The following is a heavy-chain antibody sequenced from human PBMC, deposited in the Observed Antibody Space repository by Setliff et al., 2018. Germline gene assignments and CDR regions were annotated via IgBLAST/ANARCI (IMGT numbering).Heavy chain of an antibody. V-gene: IGHV4-61*03. J-gene: IGHJ4*02. CDR3: ARHAPGAIDY. CDR1: GDSISSRTYY. Sequence: SETLSLTCTVSGDSISSRTYYWSWIRQPPGKGLEWIGYFYFHGRTTYNPSLKSRATISQVTSKKHFSLTLTTMTAADTAVYYCARHAPGAIDYWGQGALVTVSS. CDR2: FYFHGRT.